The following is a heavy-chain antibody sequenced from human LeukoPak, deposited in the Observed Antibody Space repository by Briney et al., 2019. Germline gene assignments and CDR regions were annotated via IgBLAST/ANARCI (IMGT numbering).Heavy chain of an antibody. D-gene: IGHD3-9*01. J-gene: IGHJ4*02. Sequence: ASVKVSCKASGYTFTGYYMLWVRQAPGQGLEWMGWINPNSGGTNYAQKFQGRVTMTRDTSISTAYMELSRLRSDDTAVYYCARVRYFDAEADYWGQGTLVTVSS. CDR1: GYTFTGYY. CDR3: ARVRYFDAEADY. CDR2: INPNSGGT. V-gene: IGHV1-2*02.